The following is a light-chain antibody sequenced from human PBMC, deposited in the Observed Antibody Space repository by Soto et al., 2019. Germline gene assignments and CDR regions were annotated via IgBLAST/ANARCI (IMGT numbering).Light chain of an antibody. J-gene: IGKJ5*01. Sequence: EIVLTQSPATLSLSPGESATLSCRATRSVSSYLAWYQQKPGQAPRLLIYDASSRPTDIPARFSGSGSGKDFTLTIIRIDTEHFALFYCQQRTNSPITFAQGPRGEIK. CDR1: RSVSSY. V-gene: IGKV3-11*01. CDR3: QQRTNSPIT. CDR2: DAS.